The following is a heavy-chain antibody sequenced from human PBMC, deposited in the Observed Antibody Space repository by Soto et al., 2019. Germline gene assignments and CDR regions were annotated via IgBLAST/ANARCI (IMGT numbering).Heavy chain of an antibody. CDR2: IIPIFGTA. V-gene: IGHV1-69*12. CDR1: GGTFSSYA. D-gene: IGHD2-15*01. J-gene: IGHJ5*02. CDR3: ARVTVVAATRGWFDP. Sequence: QVQLVQSGAEVKKPGSSVKVSCKASGGTFSSYAISWVRQAPGQGLEWRGGIIPIFGTANYAQKFQGRVTITADESTSTAYMELSSLRSEGTAVYYCARVTVVAATRGWFDPWGQGTLVTVSS.